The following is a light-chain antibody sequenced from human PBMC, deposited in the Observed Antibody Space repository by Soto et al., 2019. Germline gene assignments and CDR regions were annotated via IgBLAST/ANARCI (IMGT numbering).Light chain of an antibody. CDR1: SSDVGSYNL. Sequence: QSALTQPASESGSPGQSITISCTGTSSDVGSYNLVSWYQQHPGKAPKLMIYEGSKRPSGVSHRFSGSKSGNTASLTVSGLQAEDEAHYYCCSYATTSTLVFGGGTKLTVL. CDR2: EGS. J-gene: IGLJ2*01. V-gene: IGLV2-23*01. CDR3: CSYATTSTLV.